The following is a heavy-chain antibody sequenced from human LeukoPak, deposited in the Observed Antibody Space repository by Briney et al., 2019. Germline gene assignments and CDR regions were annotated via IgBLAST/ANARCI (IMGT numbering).Heavy chain of an antibody. Sequence: TFSSYAMSWIRQPPGKGLEWIGSIYYSGSTYYNPSLKSRVTISVDTSKNQFSLKLSSVTAADTAVYYCARDHGSYYYMDVWGKGTTVTVSS. CDR1: TFSSYA. D-gene: IGHD2-15*01. CDR3: ARDHGSYYYMDV. J-gene: IGHJ6*03. V-gene: IGHV4-39*07. CDR2: IYYSGST.